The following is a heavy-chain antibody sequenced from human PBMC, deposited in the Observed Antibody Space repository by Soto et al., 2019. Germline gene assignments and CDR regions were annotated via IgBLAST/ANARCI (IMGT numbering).Heavy chain of an antibody. J-gene: IGHJ4*02. CDR3: TPDPGLVTPDY. D-gene: IGHD2-21*02. CDR2: IKSKTDGGTT. V-gene: IGHV3-15*01. Sequence: EVQLVESGGGLVKPGGSLRLSCAASGFTFSNAWMSWVRQAPGKGLEWVGRIKSKTDGGTTDYAAPVKGRFTISRDDSKNTLYLQMNSLKTEDTAVYYCTPDPGLVTPDYWGQGTLVTVSS. CDR1: GFTFSNAW.